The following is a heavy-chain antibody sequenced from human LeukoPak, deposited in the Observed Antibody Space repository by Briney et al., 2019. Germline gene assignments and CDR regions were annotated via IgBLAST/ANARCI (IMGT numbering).Heavy chain of an antibody. CDR3: AKDSMVRGVIAQDFDY. Sequence: GGSLRLSCAASGFTFSSYAMSWVRQAPGKGLEWVSAISGSGGSTYYADSVKGRFTISRDNSKNTLYLQMNSLRAEDTAVYYCAKDSMVRGVIAQDFDYWGQGTLVTVSS. D-gene: IGHD3-10*01. CDR2: ISGSGGST. V-gene: IGHV3-23*01. J-gene: IGHJ4*02. CDR1: GFTFSSYA.